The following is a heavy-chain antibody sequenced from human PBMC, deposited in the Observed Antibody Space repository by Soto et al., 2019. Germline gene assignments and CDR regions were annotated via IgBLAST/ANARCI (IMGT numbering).Heavy chain of an antibody. CDR1: GGSISSYY. Sequence: PSETLSLTXTVSGGSISSYYWSWIRQPAGKGLEWIGRIYTSGSTNYNPSLKSRVTMSVDTSKNQFSLKLSSVTAADTAVYYCAREDIVVVPAAYYYYGMDVWGQGTTVTVSS. CDR2: IYTSGST. CDR3: AREDIVVVPAAYYYYGMDV. J-gene: IGHJ6*02. D-gene: IGHD2-2*01. V-gene: IGHV4-4*07.